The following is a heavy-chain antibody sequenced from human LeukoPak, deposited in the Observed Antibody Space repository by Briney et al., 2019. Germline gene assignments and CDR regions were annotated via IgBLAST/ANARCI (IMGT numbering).Heavy chain of an antibody. V-gene: IGHV4-34*01. CDR3: ARGQRGYYDRSGYYFA. CDR2: INHSGST. Sequence: SETLSLTCAVYGGSFSGYYWSWIRQPPGKGLEWIGEINHSGSTNYNPSLKSRVTISVDTSKNQFSLKLSSVTAADTAVYYCARGQRGYYDRSGYYFAWGQGTLVTVSS. D-gene: IGHD3-22*01. J-gene: IGHJ5*02. CDR1: GGSFSGYY.